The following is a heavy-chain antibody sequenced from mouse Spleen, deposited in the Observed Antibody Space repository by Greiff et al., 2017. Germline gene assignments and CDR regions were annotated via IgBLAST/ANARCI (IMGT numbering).Heavy chain of an antibody. Sequence: QVQLQQSGPELVKPGASVKISCKASGYAFSSSWMNWVKQRPGKGLEWIGRIYPGDGDTNYNGKFKGKATLTADKSSSTAYMQLSSLTSEDSAVYFCAKGPDPDGRAYWGQGTLVTVSA. J-gene: IGHJ3*01. CDR3: AKGPDPDGRAY. CDR2: IYPGDGDT. V-gene: IGHV1-82*01. D-gene: IGHD2-3*01. CDR1: GYAFSSSW.